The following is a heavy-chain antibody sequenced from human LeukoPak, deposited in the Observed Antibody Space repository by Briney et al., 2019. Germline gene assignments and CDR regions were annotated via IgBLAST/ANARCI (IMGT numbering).Heavy chain of an antibody. CDR3: ASNVEMATIFHDY. J-gene: IGHJ4*02. CDR1: GGPISSSSYY. Sequence: SETLSLTCTVSGGPISSSSYYWGWIRQPPGKGLEWIGSIYYSGSTYYNPSLKSRVTISVDTSKNQFSLKLSSVTAADTAVYYCASNVEMATIFHDYWGQGTLVTVSS. CDR2: IYYSGST. V-gene: IGHV4-39*07. D-gene: IGHD5-24*01.